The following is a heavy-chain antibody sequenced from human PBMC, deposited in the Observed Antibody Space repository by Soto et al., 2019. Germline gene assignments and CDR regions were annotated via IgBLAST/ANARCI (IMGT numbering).Heavy chain of an antibody. CDR2: IYYSGIT. CDR1: GGSISSYY. J-gene: IGHJ4*02. Sequence: QVQLQESGPGLVKPSETLSLTCTVSGGSISSYYWSWIRQPPVKGLEWIGYIYYSGITNYNPSLNIRGTISVDTSKNQFSMKLSSVTAADTAVYYCATLKKFTNYFDYWVQGTLVTVSS. V-gene: IGHV4-59*08. CDR3: ATLKKFTNYFDY. D-gene: IGHD2-8*01.